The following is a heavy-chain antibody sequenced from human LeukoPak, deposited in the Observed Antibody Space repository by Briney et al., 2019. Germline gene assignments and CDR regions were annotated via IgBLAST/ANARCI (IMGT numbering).Heavy chain of an antibody. Sequence: GGSLRLSCAASGFTFSSYSMNWVRQAPGKGLEWVSSISSSSSYIYYADSVKGRFTISRDNAKNSLYLQMNSRRAEDTAVYYCARDSGSAAFDIWGQGTMVTVSS. D-gene: IGHD3-10*01. J-gene: IGHJ3*02. CDR1: GFTFSSYS. CDR2: ISSSSSYI. CDR3: ARDSGSAAFDI. V-gene: IGHV3-21*01.